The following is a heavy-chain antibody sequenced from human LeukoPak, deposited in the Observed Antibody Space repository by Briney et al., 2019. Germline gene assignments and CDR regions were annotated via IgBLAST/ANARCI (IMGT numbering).Heavy chain of an antibody. V-gene: IGHV4-4*07. CDR3: ARENYCSGGSCYGYFDY. D-gene: IGHD2-15*01. Sequence: PSETLSLTCTVPGGSISSYYWSWIRQPAGKGLEWIGRIYTSGSTNYNLSLKSRVTMSVDTSKNQFSLKLSSVTAADTAVYYCARENYCSGGSCYGYFDYWGQGTLVTVSS. CDR2: IYTSGST. J-gene: IGHJ4*02. CDR1: GGSISSYY.